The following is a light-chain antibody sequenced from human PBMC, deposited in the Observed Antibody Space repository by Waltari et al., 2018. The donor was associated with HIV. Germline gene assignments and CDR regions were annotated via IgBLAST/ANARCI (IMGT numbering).Light chain of an antibody. V-gene: IGLV2-14*03. CDR3: TSYTVRRALI. CDR1: NRHLHAYAS. J-gene: IGLJ2*01. CDR2: GVS. Sequence: HSALTQPAYISGSPAPSFTISCLGINRHLHAYASFSWYQQLPTNAPQLIIFGVSVRPSGISHRFSGSKSGNTASLTISGLQTDDEGDYYCTSYTVRRALIFGGGTKLTVL.